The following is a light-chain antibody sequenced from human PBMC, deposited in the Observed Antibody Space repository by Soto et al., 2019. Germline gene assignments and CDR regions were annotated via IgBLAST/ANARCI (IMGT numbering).Light chain of an antibody. Sequence: QSVLTQPRSVSGSPGQSVTISCTGTSSDVGSYTSVSWYQQHPGKAPKFMIYDVSKRPSGVPDRFSGSKSGNTASLTISGLQAEDEADYYCCSHAGSYTLVFGGGTKLTVL. J-gene: IGLJ2*01. CDR2: DVS. V-gene: IGLV2-11*01. CDR1: SSDVGSYTS. CDR3: CSHAGSYTLV.